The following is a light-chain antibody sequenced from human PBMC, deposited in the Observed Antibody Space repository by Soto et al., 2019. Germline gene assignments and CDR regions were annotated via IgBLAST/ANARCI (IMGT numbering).Light chain of an antibody. V-gene: IGLV1-40*01. CDR1: SSNIGAGYD. J-gene: IGLJ3*02. CDR2: GNS. CDR3: QSYDSSLSGFWV. Sequence: QSVLTQPPSVSGAPGQRVTISCTGSSSNIGAGYDVHWYQQLPGTAPKLLIYGNSNRPSGVPDRFSCAKSGTSASLAITGLQAEDEADYYCQSYDSSLSGFWVFGGGTKLTVL.